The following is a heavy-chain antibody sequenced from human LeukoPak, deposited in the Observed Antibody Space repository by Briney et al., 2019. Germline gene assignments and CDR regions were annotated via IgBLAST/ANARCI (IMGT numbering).Heavy chain of an antibody. CDR1: GFTFSSYW. CDR2: IKQDGSEK. J-gene: IGHJ4*02. D-gene: IGHD6-19*01. Sequence: PGGSLRLSCADSGFTFSSYWMSWVRQAPGKGLEWVANIKQDGSEKYYLDSVKGRFTISRDNARDSLYLQMNSLRDDDTSVYFCARDASALYWGRGTLVTVSS. CDR3: ARDASALY. V-gene: IGHV3-7*01.